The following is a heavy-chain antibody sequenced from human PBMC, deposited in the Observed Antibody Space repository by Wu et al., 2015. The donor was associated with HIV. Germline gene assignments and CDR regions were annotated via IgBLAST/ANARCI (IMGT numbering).Heavy chain of an antibody. CDR3: ARDLEYSSSPYYYYYYMDV. D-gene: IGHD6-6*01. Sequence: LVASLGAEVKKPGASVKVSCKASGYTFTSYGISWVRQAPGQGLEWMGWISAYNGNTNYAQKLQGRVTMTTDTSTSTAYMELRSLRSDDTAVYYCARDLEYSSSPYYYYYYMDVWGKGTTVTVSS. CDR2: ISAYNGNT. V-gene: IGHV1-18*01. CDR1: GYTFTSYG. J-gene: IGHJ6*03.